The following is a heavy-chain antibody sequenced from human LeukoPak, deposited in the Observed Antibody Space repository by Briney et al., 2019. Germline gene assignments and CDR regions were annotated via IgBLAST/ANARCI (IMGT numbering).Heavy chain of an antibody. V-gene: IGHV1-69*13. CDR3: ARESVAGKRFDP. D-gene: IGHD6-19*01. Sequence: SVKVSCKASGGTFSSYAISWVRQAPGQGLEWMGGIIPIFGTANYAQKFQGRVTITADESTSTAYMELSSLRSEDTAVYYCARESVAGKRFDPWGQGALVTVSS. J-gene: IGHJ5*02. CDR2: IIPIFGTA. CDR1: GGTFSSYA.